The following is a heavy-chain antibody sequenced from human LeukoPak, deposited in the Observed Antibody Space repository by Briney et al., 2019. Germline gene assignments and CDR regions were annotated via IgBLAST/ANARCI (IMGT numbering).Heavy chain of an antibody. D-gene: IGHD1-1*01. CDR3: ARDGRNDMGFDY. V-gene: IGHV3-30*03. J-gene: IGHJ4*02. Sequence: GGSLRLSCAASGFTFSSYGMHRVRQAPGKGLEWVAVISYDGSNKYYADSVKGRFTISRDNSKNTLYLQMNSLRAEDTAVYYCARDGRNDMGFDYWGQGTLVTVSS. CDR2: ISYDGSNK. CDR1: GFTFSSYG.